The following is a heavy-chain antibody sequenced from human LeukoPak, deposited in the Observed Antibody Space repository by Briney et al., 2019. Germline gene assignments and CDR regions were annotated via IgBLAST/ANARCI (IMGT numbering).Heavy chain of an antibody. CDR3: ARTVTTHSLDY. Sequence: KAGGSLRLSCAASGFTFSSYSMNWVRQAPGKGLEWGSSISSSSSDIYYADSGKGRFTISRDNAKNSLYLQMNSLRAEDTAVYYCARTVTTHSLDYWGQGTLVTVSS. V-gene: IGHV3-21*01. CDR1: GFTFSSYS. D-gene: IGHD4-17*01. J-gene: IGHJ4*02. CDR2: ISSSSSDI.